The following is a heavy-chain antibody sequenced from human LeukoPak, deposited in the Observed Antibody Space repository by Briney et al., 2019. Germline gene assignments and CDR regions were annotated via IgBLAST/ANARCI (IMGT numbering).Heavy chain of an antibody. V-gene: IGHV3-23*01. CDR3: AREAWELPRAPFDY. J-gene: IGHJ4*02. CDR1: GFTIMNSA. Sequence: PGGSLRLSCAASGFTIMNSAMNWVRQAPGKGLEWVSAINGTAINTDYADSVKGRFTISRDYSKNTLYLQMNSLRAEDTAVYYCAREAWELPRAPFDYWGQGTLVTVSS. CDR2: INGTAINT. D-gene: IGHD1-26*01.